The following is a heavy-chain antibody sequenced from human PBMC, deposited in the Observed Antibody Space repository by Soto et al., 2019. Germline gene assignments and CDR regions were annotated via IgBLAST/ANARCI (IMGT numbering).Heavy chain of an antibody. J-gene: IGHJ4*02. CDR1: GGSFSDYY. Sequence: KPAETLSLTCAVYGGSFSDYYWIWIRQPPGKGLEWIGEINHSGSTNYNPSLKSRVTISVDTSKNQFSLKLRSVTAADTAVYYCARDRAPRGYSSGYYYFLDSWGQGTLVTVSS. CDR2: INHSGST. CDR3: ARDRAPRGYSSGYYYFLDS. D-gene: IGHD3-22*01. V-gene: IGHV4-34*01.